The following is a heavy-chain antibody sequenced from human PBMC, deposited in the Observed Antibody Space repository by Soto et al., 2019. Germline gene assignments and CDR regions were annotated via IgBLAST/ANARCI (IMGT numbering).Heavy chain of an antibody. CDR1: GNTFSKYA. V-gene: IGHV3-23*01. D-gene: IGHD2-21*02. CDR3: AKDPNGDCVGAFDS. Sequence: EVQLLESGGGLVQPGGSLRLSCAASGNTFSKYAMTWVRQAPGKGLEWVSAISGSGAGTYYTDSVKGRFTISRDNSKNTLYLKMNSLRADDTAVYYCAKDPNGDCVGAFDSWGQGTLVTVSS. J-gene: IGHJ4*02. CDR2: ISGSGAGT.